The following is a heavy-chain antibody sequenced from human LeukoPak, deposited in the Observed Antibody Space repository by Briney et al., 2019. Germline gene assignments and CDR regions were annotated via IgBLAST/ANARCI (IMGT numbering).Heavy chain of an antibody. V-gene: IGHV1-18*01. Sequence: ASVKVSCKASGYTFTSYGVSWVRQAPGQGLEWMGWVSAYNGDTKYAQKFQGRVTMTADTSTSTAYMELRSLRSDDTATYYCARFYYDYIWGTYRYHYLDYWAQGTLVTVSP. J-gene: IGHJ4*02. CDR3: ARFYYDYIWGTYRYHYLDY. CDR1: GYTFTSYG. CDR2: VSAYNGDT. D-gene: IGHD3-16*02.